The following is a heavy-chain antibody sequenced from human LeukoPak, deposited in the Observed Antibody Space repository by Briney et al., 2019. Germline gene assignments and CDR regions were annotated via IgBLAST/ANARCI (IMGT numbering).Heavy chain of an antibody. CDR3: ATDKVVAATPVGGMDV. J-gene: IGHJ6*02. V-gene: IGHV1-3*01. CDR1: GYTFTSYA. Sequence: GASVKVSCKASGYTFTSYAMHWVRQAPGQRLEWMGWINAGNGNTKYSQKFQGRVTITRDTSTDTAYMELSSLRSEDTAVYYCATDKVVAATPVGGMDVWGQGTTVTVSS. D-gene: IGHD2-15*01. CDR2: INAGNGNT.